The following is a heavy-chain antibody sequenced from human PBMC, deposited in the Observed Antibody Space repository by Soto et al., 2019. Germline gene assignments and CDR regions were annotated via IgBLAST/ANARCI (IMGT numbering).Heavy chain of an antibody. D-gene: IGHD4-17*01. J-gene: IGHJ6*02. V-gene: IGHV1-69*13. CDR1: GGTFSSYA. CDR3: ARDKVFYSLTTYGGVRYYGMDV. CDR2: IIPIFGTA. Sequence: SVKVSCKASGGTFSSYAISWVRQAPGQGLEWMGGIIPIFGTANYAQKFQGRVTITADESTSTAYMELSSLRSEDTAVYYCARDKVFYSLTTYGGVRYYGMDVWGQGTTVTVSS.